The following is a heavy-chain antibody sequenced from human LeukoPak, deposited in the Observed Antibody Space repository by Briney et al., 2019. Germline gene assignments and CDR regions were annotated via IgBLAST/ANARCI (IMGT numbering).Heavy chain of an antibody. CDR2: AYYSGST. V-gene: IGHV4-59*01. CDR1: GGSISSYY. CDR3: ARGLGATLDLGY. D-gene: IGHD1-26*01. J-gene: IGHJ4*02. Sequence: SETLSLTCTVSGGSISSYYWSWIRQPPGKGLEWIGYAYYSGSTNYNPSLKSRVTISVATSKNQFSLKLSSVTAADTAVYYCARGLGATLDLGYWGQGTLVIVSS.